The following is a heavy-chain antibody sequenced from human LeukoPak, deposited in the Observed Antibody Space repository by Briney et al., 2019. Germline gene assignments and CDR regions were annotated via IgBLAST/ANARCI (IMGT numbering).Heavy chain of an antibody. CDR2: ISGSGGSI. CDR1: GFTFSSYA. Sequence: GGSLRLSCAASGFTFSSYAMSWVRQAPGKGLEWVSAISGSGGSIYYADSVKGRFTISRDNSENTLYLQMNSLRAEDTAVYYCAKDMGTYYYGSGRFDYWGQGTLVTVSS. D-gene: IGHD3-10*01. V-gene: IGHV3-23*01. J-gene: IGHJ4*02. CDR3: AKDMGTYYYGSGRFDY.